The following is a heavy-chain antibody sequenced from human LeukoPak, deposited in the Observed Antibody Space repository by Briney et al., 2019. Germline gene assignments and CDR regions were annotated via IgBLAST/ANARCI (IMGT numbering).Heavy chain of an antibody. V-gene: IGHV4-34*01. Sequence: SETLSLTCAVYGGPFSGHYWSWLRQSPGKGLEWIGEINHSGSTNYNPSLKSRVTISVDTSKNQFSLKLSSVTAADTAVYYCARGRASYDFWSGYLFDYWGQGTLVTVSS. CDR1: GGPFSGHY. CDR3: ARGRASYDFWSGYLFDY. J-gene: IGHJ4*02. D-gene: IGHD3-3*01. CDR2: INHSGST.